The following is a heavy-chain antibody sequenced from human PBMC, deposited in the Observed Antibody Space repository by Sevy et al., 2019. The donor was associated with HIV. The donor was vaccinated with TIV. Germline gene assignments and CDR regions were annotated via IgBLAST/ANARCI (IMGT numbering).Heavy chain of an antibody. Sequence: GESLKISCAASGFTFSDYYMSWIRQAPGKGLGWVSYISSSGSTIFYADSVKGRFTISRDNAKDSLYLQMNSLRAEDTAVYYCAREGLRGFVDVWGQGTTVTVSS. J-gene: IGHJ6*02. D-gene: IGHD3-3*01. CDR3: AREGLRGFVDV. CDR1: GFTFSDYY. V-gene: IGHV3-11*01. CDR2: ISSSGSTI.